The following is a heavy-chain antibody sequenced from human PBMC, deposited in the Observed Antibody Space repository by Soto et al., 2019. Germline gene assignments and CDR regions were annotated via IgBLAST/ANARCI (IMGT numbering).Heavy chain of an antibody. D-gene: IGHD1-7*01. V-gene: IGHV4-34*02. CDR1: GESFSGYY. CDR3: ARYEYGNSLYGVDV. J-gene: IGHJ6*02. Sequence: QVHLQQRGAGLLKPSETLSLNCVVSGESFSGYYWSWIRQTPGMGLEWIGEVDHRGSTTYNPSLKNRASISKHSSKNLFSLELTSVTAADTALYFCARYEYGNSLYGVDVWGQGTRVTVSS. CDR2: VDHRGST.